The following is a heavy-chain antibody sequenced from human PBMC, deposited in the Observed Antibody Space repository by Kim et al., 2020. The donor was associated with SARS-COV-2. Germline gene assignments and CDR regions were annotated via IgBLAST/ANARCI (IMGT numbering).Heavy chain of an antibody. D-gene: IGHD3-16*02. CDR1: GYTFTSYG. V-gene: IGHV1-18*01. J-gene: IGHJ5*02. Sequence: ASVKVSCKASGYTFTSYGISWVRQAPGQGLEWMGWISAYNGNTNYAQKLQGRVTMTTDTSTSTAYMELRSLRSDDTAVYYCAREGHYDYVWGSYRKNWFDPWSQGTLVTVSS. CDR2: ISAYNGNT. CDR3: AREGHYDYVWGSYRKNWFDP.